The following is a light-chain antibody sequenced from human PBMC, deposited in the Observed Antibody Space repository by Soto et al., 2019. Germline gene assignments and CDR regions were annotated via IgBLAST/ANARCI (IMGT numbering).Light chain of an antibody. J-gene: IGKJ1*01. CDR1: QSISSW. CDR3: HQYNSYWT. V-gene: IGKV1-5*03. CDR2: KAS. Sequence: DIQMTQSPSTLSASVGDRVTITCRASQSISSWLAWYQQKPGKAPKLLIYKASSLESGVPSRFSGSGSGTEFTLTISSLQPDDFANYYCHQYNSYWTFGQGNKVESK.